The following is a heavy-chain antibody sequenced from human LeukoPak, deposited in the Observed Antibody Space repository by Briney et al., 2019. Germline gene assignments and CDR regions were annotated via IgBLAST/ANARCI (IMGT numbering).Heavy chain of an antibody. V-gene: IGHV4-4*07. Sequence: SETLSLTCTVSGGSISSYYWSWIRQPAGKGLEWIGRIYTSGSTNYNPSLKSRVTISVDTSKNQFSLKLSSVTAADTAVYYYARDDAAGIVGATPGDYWGQGTLVTVSS. J-gene: IGHJ4*02. CDR2: IYTSGST. D-gene: IGHD1-26*01. CDR3: ARDDAAGIVGATPGDY. CDR1: GGSISSYY.